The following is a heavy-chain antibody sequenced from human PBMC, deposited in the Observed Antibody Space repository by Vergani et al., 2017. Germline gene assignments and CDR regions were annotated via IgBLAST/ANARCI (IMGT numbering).Heavy chain of an antibody. CDR3: AKQYFVSGNYLFDY. Sequence: EVQLLESGGGLVQPGGSLGLTCAASEFTFSNYAMNWVRQAPGKGLEWVSGISGSGVSAYYTDSVKGRFTISRDNSKNMPFLQMNNLRTEDTAIYYCAKQYFVSGNYLFDYWGQGTLVTVSS. CDR2: ISGSGVSA. J-gene: IGHJ4*02. CDR1: EFTFSNYA. D-gene: IGHD3-10*01. V-gene: IGHV3-23*01.